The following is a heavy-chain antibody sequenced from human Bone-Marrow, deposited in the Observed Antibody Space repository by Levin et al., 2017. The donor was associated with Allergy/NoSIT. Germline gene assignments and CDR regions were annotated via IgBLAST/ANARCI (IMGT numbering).Heavy chain of an antibody. CDR2: ISTRSSFT. D-gene: IGHD3-10*01. CDR3: ARENSGSSYDF. V-gene: IGHV3-11*05. J-gene: IGHJ4*02. CDR1: EFNFGDYY. Sequence: SCAASEFNFGDYYMSWFRQVSGRGLEWVSYISTRSSFTSYAESVKGRFTVSRDNAKNSLYLQMNNLTVEDTAVYYCARENSGSSYDFWGQGTLVTVSS.